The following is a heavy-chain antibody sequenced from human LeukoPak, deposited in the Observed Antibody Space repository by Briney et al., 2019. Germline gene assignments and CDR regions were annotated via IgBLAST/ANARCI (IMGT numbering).Heavy chain of an antibody. CDR1: GYTFTGYY. J-gene: IGHJ4*02. CDR3: ARGGPLLWFGELSDY. D-gene: IGHD3-10*01. V-gene: IGHV1-2*02. Sequence: SVKVSCKASGYTFTGYYMHWVRQAPGQGLEWMGWINPNSGGTNYAQKFQGRVTMTRDTSISTAYMELSRLRSDDTAVYYCARGGPLLWFGELSDYWGQGTLVTVSS. CDR2: INPNSGGT.